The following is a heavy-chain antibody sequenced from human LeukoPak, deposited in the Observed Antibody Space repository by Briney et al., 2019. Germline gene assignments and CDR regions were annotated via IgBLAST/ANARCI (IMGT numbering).Heavy chain of an antibody. V-gene: IGHV4-4*02. CDR3: ARVLGIAVAGAIDTGGTYLDY. J-gene: IGHJ4*02. D-gene: IGHD6-19*01. Sequence: SETLSLTCAVSGGSISSNNWWSWVRQPPGQGLEWIGEISHSGTTNYNPSLKSRVTISVDKSKNQFSLKVISVTAADTAVYYCARVLGIAVAGAIDTGGTYLDYWGQGTLVTASS. CDR1: GGSISSNNW. CDR2: ISHSGTT.